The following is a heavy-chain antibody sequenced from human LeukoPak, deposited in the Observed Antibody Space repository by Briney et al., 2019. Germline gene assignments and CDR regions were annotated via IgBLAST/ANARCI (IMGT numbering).Heavy chain of an antibody. CDR2: IKNDGTNT. V-gene: IGHV3-23*01. D-gene: IGHD2-21*02. CDR3: ATDCCGDHGLMFDH. J-gene: IGHJ4*02. CDR1: RFTFRMYG. Sequence: GGSLRLSCAASRFTFRMYGMSWVRQSPGKGLEWVSTIKNDGTNTHYADSVKGRFTISRDNSKNMLFLQMMSLRAEDTATYFCATDCCGDHGLMFDHWGLGTLVTVSS.